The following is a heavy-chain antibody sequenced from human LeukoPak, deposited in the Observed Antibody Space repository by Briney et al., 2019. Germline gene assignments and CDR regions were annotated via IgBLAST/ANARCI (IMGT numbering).Heavy chain of an antibody. V-gene: IGHV3-11*01. D-gene: IGHD3-3*01. J-gene: IGHJ6*02. CDR3: ARDRFLDSGYCYYGMDV. Sequence: GGSLRLSCAASGFTFSDYYMSWIRQAPGKGLEWVSYISSSGSTIYYADSVKGRFTISRDNAKNSLYLQMNSLRAEDTAVYYCARDRFLDSGYCYYGMDVWGQGTTVTVSS. CDR2: ISSSGSTI. CDR1: GFTFSDYY.